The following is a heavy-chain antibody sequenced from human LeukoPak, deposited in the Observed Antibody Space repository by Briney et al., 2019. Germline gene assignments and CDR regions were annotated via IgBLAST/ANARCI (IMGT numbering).Heavy chain of an antibody. CDR2: ITGSSTSI. V-gene: IGHV3-21*01. D-gene: IGHD1-26*01. CDR1: GFTFSTYS. CDR3: ARDPYSGSYGNYYYYYMDV. J-gene: IGHJ6*03. Sequence: GGSLRLSCAASGFTFSTYSMNWVRQAPGKGLEWVSSITGSSTSIYYADPVKGRFTISRDNAKNSLYLQMNSLRAEDTAVYYCARDPYSGSYGNYYYYYMDVWGKGTTVTISS.